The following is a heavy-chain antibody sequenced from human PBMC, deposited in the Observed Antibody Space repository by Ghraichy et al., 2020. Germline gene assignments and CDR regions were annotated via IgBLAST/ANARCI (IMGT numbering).Heavy chain of an antibody. V-gene: IGHV4-31*03. CDR1: GGSISSGGYY. D-gene: IGHD3-22*01. Sequence: SETLSLTCTVSGGSISSGGYYWSWIRQHPGKGLEWIGYIYYSGSTYYNPSLKSRVTISVDTSKNQFSLKLSSVTAADTAVYYCARELGDNYDSSGFGWFDPWGQGTLVTVSS. J-gene: IGHJ5*02. CDR3: ARELGDNYDSSGFGWFDP. CDR2: IYYSGST.